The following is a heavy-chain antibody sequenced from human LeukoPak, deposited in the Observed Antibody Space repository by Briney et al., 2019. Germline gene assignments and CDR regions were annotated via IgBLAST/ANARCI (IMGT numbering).Heavy chain of an antibody. V-gene: IGHV3-30*18. CDR1: GFTFSSYG. CDR3: AKAGFDYSSGYYPYFDY. CDR2: ISYDGSNK. J-gene: IGHJ4*02. Sequence: PGRSLRLSCAASGFTFSSYGMHWVRQAPGKGLEWVAVISYDGSNKYYADSVKGRFTISRDNSKNTLYLQMNSLRAEDTAVYYCAKAGFDYSSGYYPYFDYWGQGTLVTVSS. D-gene: IGHD3-22*01.